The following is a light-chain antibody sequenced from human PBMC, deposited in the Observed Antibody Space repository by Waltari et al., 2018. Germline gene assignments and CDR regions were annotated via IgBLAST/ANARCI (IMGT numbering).Light chain of an antibody. CDR2: DAF. V-gene: IGKV3-11*01. Sequence: EIVLTPSPATLSLSAGARATLSCRASQIVGTNLAWYQKRPGQAPRLLIYDAFDRAAGVPARFSGSSSGVEFTLTISSLEPEDSGVYFCQQRYKWPHSFGGGTKVEI. CDR3: QQRYKWPHS. CDR1: QIVGTN. J-gene: IGKJ4*01.